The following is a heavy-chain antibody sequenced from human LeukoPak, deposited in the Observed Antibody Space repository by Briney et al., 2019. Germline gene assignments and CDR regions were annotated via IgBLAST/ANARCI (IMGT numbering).Heavy chain of an antibody. D-gene: IGHD3-22*01. Sequence: ASVKVSCKASGGTFSSYAISWVRQAPGQGLEWMGRIIPILGIANYAQKFQGRVTITADKSTSTAYMELSSLRSEDTAVYYCASNYYDSSGYSPGIDYWAREPWSPSPQ. V-gene: IGHV1-69*04. J-gene: IGHJ4*02. CDR3: ASNYYDSSGYSPGIDY. CDR2: IIPILGIA. CDR1: GGTFSSYA.